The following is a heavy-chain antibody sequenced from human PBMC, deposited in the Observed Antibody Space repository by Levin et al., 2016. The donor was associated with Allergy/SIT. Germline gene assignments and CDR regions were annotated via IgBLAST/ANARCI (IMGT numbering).Heavy chain of an antibody. D-gene: IGHD3-16*01. V-gene: IGHV4-39*01. J-gene: IGHJ5*02. Sequence: SETLSLTCTVSGGSVISSNYYWGWIRQPPGKGLEWIASISYSGTTYYNPSLKSRVTISVDTSKNQFSLRLSSVTAADTAVYYCARLFFSISVFGDRYFDPWGQGTLVNASS. CDR3: ARLFFSISVFGDRYFDP. CDR2: ISYSGTT. CDR1: GGSVISSNYY.